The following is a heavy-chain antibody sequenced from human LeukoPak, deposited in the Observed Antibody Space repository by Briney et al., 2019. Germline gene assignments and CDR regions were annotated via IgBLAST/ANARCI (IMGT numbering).Heavy chain of an antibody. V-gene: IGHV3-21*01. CDR3: ASFDYDSSGYYLDDAFDI. CDR1: GFTLSSYS. Sequence: GGSLRLSCAASGFTLSSYSMNWVRQAPGKGLEWVSSISSSSSYIYYADSVKGRFTISRDNAKNSLYLQMNSLRAEDTAVYYCASFDYDSSGYYLDDAFDIWGQGTMVTVSS. D-gene: IGHD3-22*01. J-gene: IGHJ3*02. CDR2: ISSSSSYI.